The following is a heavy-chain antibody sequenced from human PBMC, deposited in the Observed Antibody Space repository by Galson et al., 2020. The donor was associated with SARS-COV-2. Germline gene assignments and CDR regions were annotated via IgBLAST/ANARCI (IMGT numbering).Heavy chain of an antibody. Sequence: SGPTLVKPTQTLTLTCTFSGFSLSTTGVGVGWIRQPPGKAPEWLALAFWNDDKRSRPSLKSRPSITKDTSKNQVVLTLTNVDPMDTATYYCTHSVVFLTAFPYYFHYWGQGTLVTVSS. J-gene: IGHJ4*02. CDR1: GFSLSTTGVG. D-gene: IGHD2-21*02. V-gene: IGHV2-5*01. CDR2: AFWNDDK. CDR3: THSVVFLTAFPYYFHY.